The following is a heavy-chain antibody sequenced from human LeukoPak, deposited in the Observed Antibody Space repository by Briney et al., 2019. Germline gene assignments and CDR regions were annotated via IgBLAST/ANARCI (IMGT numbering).Heavy chain of an antibody. V-gene: IGHV1-2*02. CDR3: ARDRDDSSGYYRETFFDY. J-gene: IGHJ4*02. D-gene: IGHD3-22*01. Sequence: ASVKVSCKASGYTFTGYYIHWVRQAPGQGLEWMGWINPNSGGTNYAQKFQGRVTMTRDTSITTAYMELSRLTSDDTAVYYCARDRDDSSGYYRETFFDYWGQGTLVTVSS. CDR2: INPNSGGT. CDR1: GYTFTGYY.